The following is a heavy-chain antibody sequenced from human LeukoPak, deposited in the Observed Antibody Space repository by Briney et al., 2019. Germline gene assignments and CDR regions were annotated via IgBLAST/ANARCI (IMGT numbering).Heavy chain of an antibody. CDR3: ASGAYYYDSSGYFDY. D-gene: IGHD3-22*01. Sequence: GASVKVSCKASGYTFTGYYMHWVRQAPGQGLEWMGWINPNSGGTNYAQKFQGRVTMTRDTSISTAYMELSRLRSDDTAVYYCASGAYYYDSSGYFDYWGQGTLVTVSS. CDR1: GYTFTGYY. V-gene: IGHV1-2*02. CDR2: INPNSGGT. J-gene: IGHJ4*02.